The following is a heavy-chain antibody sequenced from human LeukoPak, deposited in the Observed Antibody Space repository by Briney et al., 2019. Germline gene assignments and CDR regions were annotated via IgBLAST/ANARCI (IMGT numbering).Heavy chain of an antibody. Sequence: GGSLRLSCAASGFSFSTYWMHWVRQAPEKGLVWVSLIDTDGSSTPYADSVKGRFTISRDNAKNTLYLQMNSLRAEDTAVYYCARVGGSSDFDYWGQGTLVTVSS. CDR2: IDTDGSST. D-gene: IGHD3-10*01. J-gene: IGHJ4*02. V-gene: IGHV3-74*01. CDR3: ARVGGSSDFDY. CDR1: GFSFSTYW.